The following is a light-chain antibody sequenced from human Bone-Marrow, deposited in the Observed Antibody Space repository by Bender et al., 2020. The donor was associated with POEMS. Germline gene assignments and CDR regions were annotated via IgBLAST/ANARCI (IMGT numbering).Light chain of an antibody. Sequence: QSVLTQPPSVSGAPGQRVTISCTGINSNVGANSDVHWYQKLPGAAPKLLIYGYNNRPSGVPDRFSGSKSGTSASLAITGLQAEDEGDYYCQSYDNSLGGWVFGGGTKLTVL. CDR1: NSNVGANSD. CDR3: QSYDNSLGGWV. V-gene: IGLV1-40*01. CDR2: GYN. J-gene: IGLJ3*02.